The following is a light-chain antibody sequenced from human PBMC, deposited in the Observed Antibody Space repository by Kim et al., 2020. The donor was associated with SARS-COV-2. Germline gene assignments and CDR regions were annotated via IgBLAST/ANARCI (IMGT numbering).Light chain of an antibody. CDR1: QSVLYSSTNKNY. Sequence: VLPQSPDSLTVSLGERATINCKSSQSVLYSSTNKNYLAWYQQKPGQPPKLLIYWASTRESGVPDRFSGSGSGTDFTLTISSLRAEDVAVYYCQQYYSTPLTFGQGTKVDIK. CDR3: QQYYSTPLT. V-gene: IGKV4-1*01. J-gene: IGKJ1*01. CDR2: WAS.